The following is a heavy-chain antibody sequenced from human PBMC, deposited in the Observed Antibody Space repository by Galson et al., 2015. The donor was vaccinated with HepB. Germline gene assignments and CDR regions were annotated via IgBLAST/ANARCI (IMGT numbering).Heavy chain of an antibody. CDR1: GYSFTSYW. J-gene: IGHJ3*02. CDR3: ARQRCSGGSCYSRFAFDI. Sequence: QSGAEVKKPGESLRISCKGSGYSFTSYWISWVRQMPGKGLEWMGRIDPSDSYTNYSPSFQGHVTISADKSISTAYLQWSNLKASDTAMYYCARQRCSGGSCYSRFAFDIWGQGTMVTVSS. V-gene: IGHV5-10-1*01. D-gene: IGHD2-15*01. CDR2: IDPSDSYT.